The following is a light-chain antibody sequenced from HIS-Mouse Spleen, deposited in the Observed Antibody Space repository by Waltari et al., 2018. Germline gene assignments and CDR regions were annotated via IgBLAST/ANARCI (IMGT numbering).Light chain of an antibody. CDR1: QSLLHSNGYNY. CDR2: LGS. Sequence: DIVMTQSPLSLPVTPGDPASISCRSSQSLLHSNGYNYLDWYLQKPRQSPQLLIYLGSNRASGVPDRFSGSGSGTDFTLKISRVEAEDVGVYYCMQALQTPYTFGQGTKLEIK. V-gene: IGKV2-28*01. J-gene: IGKJ2*01. CDR3: MQALQTPYT.